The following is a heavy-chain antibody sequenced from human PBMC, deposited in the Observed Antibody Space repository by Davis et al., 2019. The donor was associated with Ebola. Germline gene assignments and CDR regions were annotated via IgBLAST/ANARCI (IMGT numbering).Heavy chain of an antibody. D-gene: IGHD4-17*01. V-gene: IGHV3-73*01. CDR3: TTDFYGDFYYYYGMDV. Sequence: GGSLRLSCAASGFTFSGSAMHWVRQASGKGLEWVGRIRSKANSYATAYAASVKGRFTISRDDSKNTAYLQMNSLKTEDTAVYYCTTDFYGDFYYYYGMDVWGQGTTVTVSS. CDR1: GFTFSGSA. CDR2: IRSKANSYAT. J-gene: IGHJ6*02.